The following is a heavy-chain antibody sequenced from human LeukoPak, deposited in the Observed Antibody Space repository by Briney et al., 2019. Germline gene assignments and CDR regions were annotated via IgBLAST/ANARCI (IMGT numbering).Heavy chain of an antibody. V-gene: IGHV3-74*03. D-gene: IGHD2-2*01. CDR3: ARDASVPGDKIDI. J-gene: IGHJ3*02. CDR1: GFTFSTYW. CDR2: INRDGNDP. Sequence: GGSLRLSCAASGFTFSTYWMHWVRQAPGKGLVWVSRINRDGNDPTYADSVKGRFTVSRDNAKNSLFLQMNSLRAEDTAVYFCARDASVPGDKIDIWGQGTMVTVSS.